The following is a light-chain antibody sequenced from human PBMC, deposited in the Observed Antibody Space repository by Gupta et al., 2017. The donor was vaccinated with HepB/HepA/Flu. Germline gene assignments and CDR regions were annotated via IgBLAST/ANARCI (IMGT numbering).Light chain of an antibody. CDR3: HLNSTNPHT. CDR1: QSVFYSSNKKNY. V-gene: IGKV4-1*01. J-gene: IGKJ2*01. CDR2: WAS. Sequence: DIVMTQSPESLAVFLGERATINCRTSQSVFYSSNKKNYLAWYQQKPGQPPKLLISWASTRESGVPERFSGRGSGTDFTLTIMRLQAEDVAVYSCHLNSTNPHTFGQGTKVEVK.